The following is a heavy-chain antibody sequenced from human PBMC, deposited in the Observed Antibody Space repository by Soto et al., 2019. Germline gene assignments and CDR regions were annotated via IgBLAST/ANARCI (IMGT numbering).Heavy chain of an antibody. J-gene: IGHJ6*02. CDR3: AIEPLDGMDV. Sequence: HVQLHQSGPRLVKPSQTLSLECSVIGGSVNTGDNYWSWVRQSPGRGLEWIGYIYHTGNTFYNPALENRVTMSVDASKNQFSLTLTSVTAADTAVYFCAIEPLDGMDVWGQATNVTVSS. V-gene: IGHV4-30-4*01. CDR1: GGSVNTGDNY. CDR2: IYHTGNT.